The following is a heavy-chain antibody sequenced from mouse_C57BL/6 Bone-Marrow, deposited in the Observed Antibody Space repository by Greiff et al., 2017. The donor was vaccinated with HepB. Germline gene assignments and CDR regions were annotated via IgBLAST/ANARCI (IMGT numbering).Heavy chain of an antibody. V-gene: IGHV14-3*01. CDR2: IDPANGNT. J-gene: IGHJ1*03. Sequence: EVQLQESVAELVRPGASVKLSCTASGFNIKNTYMHWVKQRPEQGLEWIGRIDPANGNTKYAPKFKGKATITADTSSNTAYLQLSRLTSEDTAIYYCARAGTTVVADDWYFDVWGTGTTVTVSS. CDR1: GFNIKNTY. D-gene: IGHD1-1*01. CDR3: ARAGTTVVADDWYFDV.